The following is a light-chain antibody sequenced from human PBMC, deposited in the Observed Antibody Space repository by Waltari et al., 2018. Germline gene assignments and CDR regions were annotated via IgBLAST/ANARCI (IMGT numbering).Light chain of an antibody. CDR1: QSVSFY. J-gene: IGKJ1*01. V-gene: IGKV3-11*01. Sequence: EIVLTQSPATLSLSPGERATLSCRASQSVSFYLAWYQQKPGQAPRLLIYDSSHSATGIPARFSGSGSGTDFTLTISSLEPEDFAVYYCQQRSNWVWTFGQGTKVEIK. CDR2: DSS. CDR3: QQRSNWVWT.